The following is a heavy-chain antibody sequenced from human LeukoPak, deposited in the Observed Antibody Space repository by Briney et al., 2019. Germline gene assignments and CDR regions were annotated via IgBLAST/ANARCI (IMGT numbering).Heavy chain of an antibody. Sequence: SETLSLTCTVSGGSISSYYWSWIRQPPGKGLEWIGHIYYSGSTNYNPSLKSRVTISVDMSKNQFSLKLSSVTAADTAVYYCARVPYYYDSSGYYEYYFDYWGQGTLVTVSS. J-gene: IGHJ4*02. D-gene: IGHD3-22*01. CDR2: IYYSGST. CDR3: ARVPYYYDSSGYYEYYFDY. V-gene: IGHV4-59*01. CDR1: GGSISSYY.